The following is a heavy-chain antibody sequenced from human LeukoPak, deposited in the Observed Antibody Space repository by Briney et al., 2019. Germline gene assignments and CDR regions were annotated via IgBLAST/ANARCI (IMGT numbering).Heavy chain of an antibody. V-gene: IGHV4-61*02. CDR2: IYTSGST. Sequence: SQTLSLTCTVSGGSISSGSYYWSWIRQPAGKGLEWIGRIYTSGSTNYNPSLKSRVTISVDTSKSQFSLKLSSVTAADAAVYYCARAIWPIYANWFDPWGQGTLVTVSS. CDR1: GGSISSGSYY. J-gene: IGHJ5*02. CDR3: ARAIWPIYANWFDP. D-gene: IGHD2/OR15-2a*01.